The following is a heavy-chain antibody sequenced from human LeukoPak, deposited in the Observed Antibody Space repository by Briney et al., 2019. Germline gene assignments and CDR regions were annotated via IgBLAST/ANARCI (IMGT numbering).Heavy chain of an antibody. J-gene: IGHJ4*02. CDR2: ISYDGSNK. V-gene: IGHV3-30-3*01. D-gene: IGHD6-19*01. Sequence: PGRSLRLSCAASGFTFSSYAMHWVRQAPGKGLEWVAVISYDGSNKYYADSVKGRFTTSRDNSKNTLYLQMNSLRAEDTALYYCAKDIEKWLVRYYFDYWGQGTLVTVSS. CDR1: GFTFSSYA. CDR3: AKDIEKWLVRYYFDY.